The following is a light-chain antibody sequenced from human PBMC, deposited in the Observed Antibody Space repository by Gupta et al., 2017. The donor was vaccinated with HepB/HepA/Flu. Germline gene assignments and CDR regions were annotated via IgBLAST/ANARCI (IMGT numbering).Light chain of an antibody. Sequence: EIVMTQSPATLSVSPGERATLSCRASQSVSSKLAWYQQKPGQAPRLLIYDASTRATGIPARFSGSGSGTEFTLTISSRQSEDFAVYYWQQYNNWRTFGQGTKLEI. CDR3: QQYNNWRT. J-gene: IGKJ2*01. CDR1: QSVSSK. V-gene: IGKV3-15*01. CDR2: DAS.